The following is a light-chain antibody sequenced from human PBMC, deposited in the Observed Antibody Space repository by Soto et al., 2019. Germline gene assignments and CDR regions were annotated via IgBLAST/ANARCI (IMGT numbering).Light chain of an antibody. Sequence: QSVLTQPPSVSAAPGQQVTISCSGSSSNIGQNYVSWYQQLPGTAPNRLIYDNSTRPSGIPDRFSGSKSGTSATLGITGLQTGDEADYYCGTWDSSLSAVIFGGGTK. V-gene: IGLV1-51*01. CDR2: DNS. J-gene: IGLJ2*01. CDR3: GTWDSSLSAVI. CDR1: SSNIGQNY.